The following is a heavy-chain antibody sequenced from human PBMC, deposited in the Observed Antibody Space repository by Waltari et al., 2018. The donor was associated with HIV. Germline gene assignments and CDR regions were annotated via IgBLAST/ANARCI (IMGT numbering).Heavy chain of an antibody. J-gene: IGHJ3*02. Sequence: QVRLQESGPGLVKPSETLSLTCTVSGESLNSDSPHWTWMRQPPGKGLEWIGYIFYSGNTNYNPSLLGLVTISMDTSKNQFSLTLRSVTAADTAVYYCARDQGLWNGSYDLDGFDMWGPGTMVTVSS. D-gene: IGHD3-3*01. CDR3: ARDQGLWNGSYDLDGFDM. V-gene: IGHV4-61*01. CDR1: GESLNSDSPH. CDR2: IFYSGNT.